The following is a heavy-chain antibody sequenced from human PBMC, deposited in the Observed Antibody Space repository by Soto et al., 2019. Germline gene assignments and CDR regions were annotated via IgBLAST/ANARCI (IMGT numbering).Heavy chain of an antibody. Sequence: QVQLVQSGAEVKKPGASVKVSCKASGYTFTSYGISWVRQAPGQGLEWMGWISAYNGNTSYAQKLQGRVTMTTDTSTSTAYMELRSLRSDDTAVYYCARFDVETMVRHYYYYYMDVWGKGTTVTVSS. CDR2: ISAYNGNT. J-gene: IGHJ6*03. CDR1: GYTFTSYG. CDR3: ARFDVETMVRHYYYYYMDV. V-gene: IGHV1-18*01. D-gene: IGHD3-10*01.